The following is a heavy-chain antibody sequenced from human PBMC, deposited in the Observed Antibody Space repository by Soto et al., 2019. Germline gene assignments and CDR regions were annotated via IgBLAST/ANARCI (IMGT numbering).Heavy chain of an antibody. CDR2: IWYDGSNK. D-gene: IGHD1-1*01. CDR1: GFTFSSYG. V-gene: IGHV3-33*01. CDR3: GADWNLYY. Sequence: QVQLVESGGGVVQPGRSLRLSCAASGFTFSSYGMHWVRQAPGKGLEWVAVIWYDGSNKYYADSVKGRFTISRDNSKNTLYLKMNSLKAEDTAVYYCGADWNLYYWVQGTLVTVFS. J-gene: IGHJ4*02.